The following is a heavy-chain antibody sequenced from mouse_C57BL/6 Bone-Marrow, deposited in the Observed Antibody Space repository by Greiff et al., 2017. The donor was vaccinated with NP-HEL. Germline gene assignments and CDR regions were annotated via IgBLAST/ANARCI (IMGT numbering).Heavy chain of an antibody. CDR2: IDPSDSYT. J-gene: IGHJ3*01. CDR1: GYTFTSYW. CDR3: ARGDYDGTWFAY. V-gene: IGHV1-50*01. D-gene: IGHD1-1*01. Sequence: QVQLKQPGAELVKPGASVKLSCKASGYTFTSYWMQWVKQRPGQGLEWIGEIDPSDSYTNYNQKFKGKATLTVDTSSSTAYMQLSSLTSEDSAVYYCARGDYDGTWFAYWGQGTLVTVSA.